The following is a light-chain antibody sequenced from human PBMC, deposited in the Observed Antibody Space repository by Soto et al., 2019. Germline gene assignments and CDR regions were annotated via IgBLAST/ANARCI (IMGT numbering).Light chain of an antibody. CDR3: CSYTRSNTYV. CDR2: EVS. V-gene: IGLV2-14*01. Sequence: QSALTQPASVSGSPGQSVTISCTGTSTDIGGYNYVSWFQQHPGKAPNLMIFEVSNRPSGVSNRFSDSKSGNTASLTISGLQDEDEADYYCCSYTRSNTYVFGTGTKLTVL. CDR1: STDIGGYNY. J-gene: IGLJ1*01.